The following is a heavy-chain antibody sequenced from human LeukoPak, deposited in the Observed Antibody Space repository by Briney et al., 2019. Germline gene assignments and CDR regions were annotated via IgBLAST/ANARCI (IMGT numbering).Heavy chain of an antibody. V-gene: IGHV1-18*01. CDR1: VYTFTIYG. CDR2: ISAYNGNT. J-gene: IGHJ6*02. Sequence: ASVTVSFTASVYTFTIYGISWVRQAPGQGLEWMGWISAYNGNTNYAQKLQGRVTMTTEKSTSTAYMELRSLRSDDTAVYYCARDQGYSSSWFNYYYYGMDVWGQGTTVTVSS. CDR3: ARDQGYSSSWFNYYYYGMDV. D-gene: IGHD6-13*01.